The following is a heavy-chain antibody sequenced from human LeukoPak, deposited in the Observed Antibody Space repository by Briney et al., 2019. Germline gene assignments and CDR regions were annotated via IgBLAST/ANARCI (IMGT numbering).Heavy chain of an antibody. CDR3: ARGEIAARRGSWFDP. V-gene: IGHV1-2*04. D-gene: IGHD6-6*01. CDR2: INPNSGGT. Sequence: GASVKVSCKASGYTFTGYYMHWVRLAPGQGLEWMGWINPNSGGTNYAQKFQGWVTMTRDTSISTAYMELSRLRSDDTAVYYCARGEIAARRGSWFDPWGQGTLVTVSS. J-gene: IGHJ5*02. CDR1: GYTFTGYY.